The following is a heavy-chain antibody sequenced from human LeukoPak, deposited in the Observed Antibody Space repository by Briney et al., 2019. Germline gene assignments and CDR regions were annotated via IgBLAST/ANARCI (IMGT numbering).Heavy chain of an antibody. CDR3: AFLIREPQH. Sequence: GGSLRLSCVVSGFTFSRYYMGWVRQAPGRGLEGVATTASDGGDRNYVDSVKGRFTISRDNSKNSLYLQMSSLAAEDTAIYYCAFLIREPQHWGQGTLVTVSS. V-gene: IGHV3-7*01. J-gene: IGHJ1*01. D-gene: IGHD1-26*01. CDR2: TASDGGDR. CDR1: GFTFSRYY.